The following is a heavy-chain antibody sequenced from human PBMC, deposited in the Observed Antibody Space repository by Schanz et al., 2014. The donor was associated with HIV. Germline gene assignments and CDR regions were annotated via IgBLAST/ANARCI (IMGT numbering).Heavy chain of an antibody. CDR1: GFTFNTYG. D-gene: IGHD6-19*01. J-gene: IGHJ4*02. CDR3: ARDRQWQDY. V-gene: IGHV3-33*01. Sequence: QVQLVESGGGVVQPGRSLGLSCAASGFTFNTYGMHWVRQAPGKGLEWVAVIYYDGSNKYYADSVKGRFTISRDNSKNTLYLQMTSLRAEDTAVYYCARDRQWQDYWGQGTLVTVSS. CDR2: IYYDGSNK.